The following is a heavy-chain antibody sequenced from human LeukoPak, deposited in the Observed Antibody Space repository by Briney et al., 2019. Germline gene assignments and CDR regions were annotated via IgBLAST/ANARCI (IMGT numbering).Heavy chain of an antibody. CDR2: IWYDERNK. CDR1: EFTFNSYS. D-gene: IGHD6-13*01. Sequence: PGGSLRLSCAASEFTFNSYSMNWVRQAPGKGLEWVAVIWYDERNKYYGDSVKGRFTISRDNSKNTLYLQMNSLRAGDTAVYYCVRDRGISQQLVLDYWGQGTLVTVSS. V-gene: IGHV3-33*08. J-gene: IGHJ4*02. CDR3: VRDRGISQQLVLDY.